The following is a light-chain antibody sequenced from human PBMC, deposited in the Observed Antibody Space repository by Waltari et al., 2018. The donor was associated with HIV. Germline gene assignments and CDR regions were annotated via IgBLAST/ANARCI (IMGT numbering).Light chain of an antibody. CDR2: EFT. Sequence: QSALTQPASVSGSPGQSITISCTGTSSNVGSDDLVSWYPQHPGEAPKLIIYEFTKRPSVVSTLFAGSTSGNTSSLTISGLQAEDEADYYCCSCPRSGIRYVFGTGTKVTVL. CDR1: SSNVGSDDL. V-gene: IGLV2-23*02. CDR3: CSCPRSGIRYV. J-gene: IGLJ1*01.